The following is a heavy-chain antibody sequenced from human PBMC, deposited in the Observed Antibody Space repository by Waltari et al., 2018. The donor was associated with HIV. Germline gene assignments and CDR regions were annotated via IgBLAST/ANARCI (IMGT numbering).Heavy chain of an antibody. CDR1: GYTLTDYH. CDR2: NDPNSGGT. V-gene: IGHV1-2*02. J-gene: IGHJ6*02. Sequence: QVQLVQSGAEVKKPGASVKVSCKSSGYTLTDYHIHWLRQATGQGLEWVGWNDPNSGGTGYAQKFRDRVTLTRDRSINTAYMELNRLRSDDTAVYYCARLHEEQWLVPAYYYYGMDVWGQGTTVTVSS. CDR3: ARLHEEQWLVPAYYYYGMDV. D-gene: IGHD6-19*01.